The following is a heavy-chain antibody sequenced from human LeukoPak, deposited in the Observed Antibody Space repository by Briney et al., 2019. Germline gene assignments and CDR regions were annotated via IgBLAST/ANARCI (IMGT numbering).Heavy chain of an antibody. D-gene: IGHD5-12*01. Sequence: GGSLRLSCAASGFTFSSYAMSWVRQAPGKGLEWVSAISGSGGSTYYADSVKGRFTISRDNSKNTLYLQMNSLRAEDTAVYHCAKDREATTEYYFDYWGQGTLVTVSS. J-gene: IGHJ4*02. CDR1: GFTFSSYA. V-gene: IGHV3-23*01. CDR2: ISGSGGST. CDR3: AKDREATTEYYFDY.